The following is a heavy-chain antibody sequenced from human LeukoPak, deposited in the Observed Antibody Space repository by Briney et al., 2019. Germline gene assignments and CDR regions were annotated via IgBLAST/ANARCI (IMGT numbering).Heavy chain of an antibody. CDR2: ISGSGGST. CDR3: AKQGRNYEVHDY. Sequence: GGSLRLSCAASGFTFSSYAMSWVRQAQGKGLEWVSAISGSGGSTYYADSVKGRFTISRDNSKNTLYLQMNSLRAEDTAVYYCAKQGRNYEVHDYWGQGTLVTVSS. D-gene: IGHD1-7*01. V-gene: IGHV3-23*01. CDR1: GFTFSSYA. J-gene: IGHJ4*02.